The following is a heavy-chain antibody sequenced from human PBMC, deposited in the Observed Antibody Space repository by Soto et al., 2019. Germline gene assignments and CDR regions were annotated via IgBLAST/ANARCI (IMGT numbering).Heavy chain of an antibody. D-gene: IGHD1-26*01. CDR1: GGSISSGGYY. J-gene: IGHJ5*02. V-gene: IGHV4-31*02. CDR2: IYYSGST. CDR3: ARGPRGRAGGGWDWFDP. Sequence: LCGGSISSGGYYWSWIRQHPGKGLEWIGYIYYSGSTYYNPSLKSRVTISVDTSKNQFSLKLSSVTAADTAVYYCARGPRGRAGGGWDWFDPWCQGTLVTVSS.